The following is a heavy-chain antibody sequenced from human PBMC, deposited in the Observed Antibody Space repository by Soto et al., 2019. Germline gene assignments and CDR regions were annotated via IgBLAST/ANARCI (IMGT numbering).Heavy chain of an antibody. V-gene: IGHV3-23*01. CDR1: GFTFSSYA. J-gene: IGHJ6*02. Sequence: LRLSCAASGFTFSSYAMSWVRQAAGKGLEWVSDISGSGGTTYYADSVKGRFTISRDSSKNTLYLQMNSLRAEDTAVYYCAKGRAPFLGRGMDVWGQGTTVTVYS. CDR3: AKGRAPFLGRGMDV. CDR2: ISGSGGTT.